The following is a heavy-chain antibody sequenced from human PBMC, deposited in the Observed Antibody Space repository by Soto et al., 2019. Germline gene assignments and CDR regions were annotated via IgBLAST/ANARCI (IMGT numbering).Heavy chain of an antibody. D-gene: IGHD6-13*01. CDR2: INPNSGGT. CDR3: AKGGHSTSWYSGFDP. J-gene: IGHJ5*02. V-gene: IGHV1-2*02. CDR1: GYTFTGYD. Sequence: ASVKVSCKASGYTFTGYDMHWVRQAPGQGLEWMGWINPNSGGTNYTQKFQGRVTVTRDTSISTAYMELSRLRSDDTAVYYCAKGGHSTSWYSGFDPWGQGTLVTVSS.